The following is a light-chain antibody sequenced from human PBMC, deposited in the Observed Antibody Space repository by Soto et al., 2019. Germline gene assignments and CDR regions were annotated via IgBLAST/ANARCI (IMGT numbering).Light chain of an antibody. J-gene: IGKJ4*01. V-gene: IGKV3-20*01. CDR3: QQYSSSPLT. Sequence: EIVLTQSPGTLSLSPGERATLSCRASQSVSSSYLAWYQQKPGRAPRLLIYGASSRATGIPDRFSGSGSGTDFSLTISRLEPEDVGVYLCQQYSSSPLTFGGGTKVEVK. CDR2: GAS. CDR1: QSVSSSY.